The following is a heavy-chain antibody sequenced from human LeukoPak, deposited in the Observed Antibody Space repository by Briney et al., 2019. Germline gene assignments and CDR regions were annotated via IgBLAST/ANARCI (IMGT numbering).Heavy chain of an antibody. J-gene: IGHJ6*03. D-gene: IGHD1-26*01. CDR3: ARGPREIYYYYMDV. CDR1: GFTFSRFT. Sequence: GGSLRLSCAASGFTFSRFTMNWVRQAPGKGLEWVSSISSSSSYIYYADSVKGRFTISRDNAKNSLYLQMNSLRAEDTAVYCCARGPREIYYYYMDVWGKGTTVTISS. V-gene: IGHV3-21*01. CDR2: ISSSSSYI.